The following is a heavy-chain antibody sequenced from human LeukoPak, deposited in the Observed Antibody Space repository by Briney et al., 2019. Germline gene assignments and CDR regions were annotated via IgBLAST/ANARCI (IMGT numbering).Heavy chain of an antibody. CDR2: IYYSGST. Sequence: SQTLSLTCTVSGGSISSGGYYWSWIRQHPRKGLEWIGYIYYSGSTYYNPSLKSRVTISVDTSKNQFSLKLSSVTAADTAVYYCARDGDYGDEVGFDYWGQGTLVTVSS. J-gene: IGHJ4*02. V-gene: IGHV4-31*03. CDR1: GGSISSGGYY. CDR3: ARDGDYGDEVGFDY. D-gene: IGHD4-17*01.